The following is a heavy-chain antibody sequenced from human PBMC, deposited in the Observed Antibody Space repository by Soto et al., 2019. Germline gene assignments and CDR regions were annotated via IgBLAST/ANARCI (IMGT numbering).Heavy chain of an antibody. J-gene: IGHJ4*02. Sequence: GGSLRLSCAASGFTFSNAWMNWVRQAPGKGLEWVGRIESKTDGGTTDYAAPVKGRFTISRDDSKNTLYLQMNSLKTEDTAVYYCTTDLLWFGELFSFDYWGQGTLVTVS. CDR3: TTDLLWFGELFSFDY. CDR2: IESKTDGGTT. D-gene: IGHD3-10*01. V-gene: IGHV3-15*07. CDR1: GFTFSNAW.